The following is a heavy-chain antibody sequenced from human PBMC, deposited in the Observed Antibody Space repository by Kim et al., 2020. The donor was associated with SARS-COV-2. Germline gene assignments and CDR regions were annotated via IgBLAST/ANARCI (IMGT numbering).Heavy chain of an antibody. CDR1: GFSFSSYA. V-gene: IGHV3-23*01. CDR3: AKGALSPLADASDI. D-gene: IGHD3-3*02. J-gene: IGHJ3*02. CDR2: ISRSGGDT. Sequence: GGSLRLSCAASGFSFSSYAMSWVRQAPGKGLEWVSVISRSGGDTYYADSVEGRFTISRDNSKNTLYLQMHSLRADDTAVLYCAKGALSPLADASDIWGQG.